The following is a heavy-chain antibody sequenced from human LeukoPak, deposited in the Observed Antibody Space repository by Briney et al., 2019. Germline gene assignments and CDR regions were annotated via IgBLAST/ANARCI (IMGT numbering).Heavy chain of an antibody. CDR3: ARERYDSSGYMFAFDI. V-gene: IGHV3-48*03. CDR2: ISSSGNTI. Sequence: GGSLRLSCAASGFTFSSYEMNWVRQAPGKGLEWVSYISSSGNTIYYADSVKGRFTISRDNSKNTLYLQMNSLRAEDTAVYYCARERYDSSGYMFAFDIWGQGTMVTVSS. D-gene: IGHD3-22*01. CDR1: GFTFSSYE. J-gene: IGHJ3*02.